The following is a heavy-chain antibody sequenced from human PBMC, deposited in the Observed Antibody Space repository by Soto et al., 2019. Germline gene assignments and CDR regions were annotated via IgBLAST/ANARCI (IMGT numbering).Heavy chain of an antibody. CDR3: ARQINYICES. CDR2: IQPGGSDL. V-gene: IGHV5-51*01. D-gene: IGHD4-4*01. J-gene: IGHJ5*02. CDR1: GYNFGSDW. Sequence: GDSMKLSCKGSGYNFGSDWIGWVRQMPGKGLEWMGIIQPGGSDLRYSPSFQGQVTISADKSIKTAYLQWSSLKASDTARYYCARQINYICESCGQGTPVTVAS.